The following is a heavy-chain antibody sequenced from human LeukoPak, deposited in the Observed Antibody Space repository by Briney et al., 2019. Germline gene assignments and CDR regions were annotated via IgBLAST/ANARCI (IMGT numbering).Heavy chain of an antibody. CDR1: GFMFSSYG. V-gene: IGHV3-30*02. CDR3: ARALWFGETFPAY. CDR2: IRYDGSKK. D-gene: IGHD3-10*01. Sequence: GGSLRLSCAASGFMFSSYGMHWVRQAPGKGLEWVAFIRYDGSKKYYADSVKGRFTISRDNSKSTLYIQMNSLRAEDTAVYYCARALWFGETFPAYWGQGTLVTVSS. J-gene: IGHJ4*02.